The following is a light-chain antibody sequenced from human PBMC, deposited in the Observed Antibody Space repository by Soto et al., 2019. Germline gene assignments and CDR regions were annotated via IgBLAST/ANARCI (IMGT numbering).Light chain of an antibody. CDR1: TSNIGSNT. CDR3: AAWDDSLNGVV. CDR2: SNN. Sequence: QAVVTQPPSASATPGQRVTISCSGSTSNIGSNTVNWYQHLPGTATKLLIYSNNQRPSGVPDRFSGSKSGTSASLAISGLQSEDEADYYCAAWDDSLNGVVFGGGTKVTVL. J-gene: IGLJ3*02. V-gene: IGLV1-44*01.